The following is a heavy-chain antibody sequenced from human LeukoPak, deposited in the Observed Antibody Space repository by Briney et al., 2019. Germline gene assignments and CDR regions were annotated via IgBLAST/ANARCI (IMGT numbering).Heavy chain of an antibody. V-gene: IGHV3-30*18. CDR1: VFTFSILG. CDR2: VSYDGSNK. D-gene: IGHD2-2*01. Sequence: PGRSLRLSCAASVFTFSILGVHCVPEAPGTGLEWGTVVSYDGSNKYYADSVMGRVTISRDNSKNPLYLQMNSLRAEETAVYYCAKDLVRYCSSTSCLFNWFDPWGQGTLVTVSS. CDR3: AKDLVRYCSSTSCLFNWFDP. J-gene: IGHJ5*02.